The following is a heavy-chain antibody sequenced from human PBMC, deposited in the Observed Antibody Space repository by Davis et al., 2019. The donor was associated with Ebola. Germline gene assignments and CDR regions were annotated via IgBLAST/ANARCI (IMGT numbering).Heavy chain of an antibody. D-gene: IGHD6-13*01. Sequence: GESLKISCAASRFAFSGSAIHWVRQASGRGLEWVGRIRTKANSYATAYSASVKGKFTISRDDSKTTAYLQMTNLTTEDTAVYYCTTGGGLAAALGRVSYGFDVWGQGTTVTVSS. J-gene: IGHJ6*02. CDR2: IRTKANSYAT. CDR1: RFAFSGSA. V-gene: IGHV3-73*01. CDR3: TTGGGLAAALGRVSYGFDV.